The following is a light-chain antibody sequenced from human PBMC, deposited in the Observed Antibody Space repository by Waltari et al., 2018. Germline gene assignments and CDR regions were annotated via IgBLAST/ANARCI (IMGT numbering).Light chain of an antibody. CDR3: QQYGSSFPVT. CDR1: QSVSTNY. J-gene: IGKJ4*01. Sequence: EIVLTQSPGTLSLSQGERATLSYRASQSVSTNYLAWYQQKPGQAPRLLIYGASSRATGIPDRFSGSGSGTDFTLTISRLEPEDFAVYYCQQYGSSFPVTFGGGTKVEIK. V-gene: IGKV3-20*01. CDR2: GAS.